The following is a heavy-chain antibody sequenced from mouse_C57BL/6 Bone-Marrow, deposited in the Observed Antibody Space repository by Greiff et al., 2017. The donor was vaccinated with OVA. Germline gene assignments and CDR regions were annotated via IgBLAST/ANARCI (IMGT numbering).Heavy chain of an antibody. V-gene: IGHV1-64*01. CDR3: ARCDYDPWFAY. CDR2: IHPNSGST. Sequence: VQLQQPGAELVKPGASVKLSCKASGYTFTSYWMHWVKQRPGQGLEWIGMIHPNSGSTNYNEKFKSKATLTVDKSSSTAYMQLSSLTSEDSAVYYCARCDYDPWFAYWGQGTLVTVSA. CDR1: GYTFTSYW. D-gene: IGHD2-4*01. J-gene: IGHJ3*01.